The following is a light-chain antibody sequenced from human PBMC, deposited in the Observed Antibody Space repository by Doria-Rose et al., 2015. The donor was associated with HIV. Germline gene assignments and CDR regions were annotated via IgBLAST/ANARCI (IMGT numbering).Light chain of an antibody. Sequence: QSVLTQPASLSGSPGQSIIISCTGTSTDVGGYNYVSWYQRHPGKAPKLMIYDVSNRPSGVSNRFSGSKSGNTASLTISGLQAGDEADYYCSSYTTSSTLGFGGGTKLTVL. V-gene: IGLV2-14*03. CDR3: SSYTTSSTLG. J-gene: IGLJ3*02. CDR1: STDVGGYNY. CDR2: DVS.